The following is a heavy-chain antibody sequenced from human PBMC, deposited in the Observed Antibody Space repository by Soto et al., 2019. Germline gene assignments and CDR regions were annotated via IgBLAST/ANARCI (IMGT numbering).Heavy chain of an antibody. CDR1: GFTFSSDA. V-gene: IGHV3-30*04. D-gene: IGHD2-15*01. CDR3: ASGQRVVVAAIHDY. J-gene: IGHJ4*02. Sequence: GGSLRLSCAASGFTFSSDAMHWVRQAPGKGLEWVAVISRRGETTYYADSVKGRFTISRDNSKNTLYLQMNSLRAEDTAVYYCASGQRVVVAAIHDYWGQGTLVTVSS. CDR2: ISRRGETT.